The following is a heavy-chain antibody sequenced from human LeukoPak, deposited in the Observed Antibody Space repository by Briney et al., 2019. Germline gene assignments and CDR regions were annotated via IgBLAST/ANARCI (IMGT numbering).Heavy chain of an antibody. CDR3: ARDTEILRFGESSGAFDI. CDR2: IYHSGST. J-gene: IGHJ3*02. CDR1: GYSISSGYY. V-gene: IGHV4-38-2*02. D-gene: IGHD3-10*01. Sequence: TSETLSLTCAVSGYSISSGYYWGWIRQPPGKGLEWIGSIYHSGSTYYNPSLKSRVTISVDTSKNQFSLKLSSVTAADTAVYYCARDTEILRFGESSGAFDIWGQGTMVTVSS.